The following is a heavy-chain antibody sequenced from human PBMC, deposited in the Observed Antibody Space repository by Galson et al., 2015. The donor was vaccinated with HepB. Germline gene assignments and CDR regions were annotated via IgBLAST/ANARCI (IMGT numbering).Heavy chain of an antibody. CDR1: GYGFSSYW. CDR3: ARGRHSDASTFLRKIAARQYYFDY. D-gene: IGHD6-6*01. J-gene: IGHJ4*02. Sequence: QSGAEVKKPGKSLKISCKGSGYGFSSYWIGWVRQMPGKGLEWMGMIYPHDSNTRYSPSFQGQVTMSADKSISTAFLQWSSLEASDTAMYYCARGRHSDASTFLRKIAARQYYFDYWGQGTLVIVSS. CDR2: IYPHDSNT. V-gene: IGHV5-51*03.